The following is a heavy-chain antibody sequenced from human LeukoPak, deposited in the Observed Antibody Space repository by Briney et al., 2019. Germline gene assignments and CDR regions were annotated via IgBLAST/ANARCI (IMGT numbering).Heavy chain of an antibody. CDR2: IRYDGSNK. Sequence: PGGSLRLSCAASGFTFSSYEMNWVRQAPGKGLEWVAFIRYDGSNKYYADSVKGRFTISKDNSKNTLYLQMNSLRAEDTAVYYCAKTTTYYYDSSGFDAFDIWGQGTMVTVSS. D-gene: IGHD3-22*01. CDR3: AKTTTYYYDSSGFDAFDI. V-gene: IGHV3-30*02. CDR1: GFTFSSYE. J-gene: IGHJ3*02.